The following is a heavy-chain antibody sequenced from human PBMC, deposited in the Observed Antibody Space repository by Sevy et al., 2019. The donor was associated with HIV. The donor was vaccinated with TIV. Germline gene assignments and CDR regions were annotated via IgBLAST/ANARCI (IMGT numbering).Heavy chain of an antibody. J-gene: IGHJ3*02. CDR1: GFTFSSYS. CDR3: AGPYCSGGSCYHDAFDI. D-gene: IGHD2-15*01. V-gene: IGHV3-48*02. CDR2: ISSSSSTI. Sequence: GGSLRLSCAASGFTFSSYSMNWVHQAPGKGLEWVSYISSSSSTIYYADSVKGRLTISRDNAKNSLYLQMNSLRDEDTAVYYCAGPYCSGGSCYHDAFDIWGQGTMVTVSS.